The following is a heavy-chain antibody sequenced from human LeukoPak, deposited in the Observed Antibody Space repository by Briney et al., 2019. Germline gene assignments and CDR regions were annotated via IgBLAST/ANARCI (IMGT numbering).Heavy chain of an antibody. J-gene: IGHJ5*02. CDR2: INHSGSA. Sequence: SETLSLTCAVYGESFSGYFWSWIRQPPGKGLEWIGDINHSGSANYHPSLKSRVTVSVDTSKNQFSLRLSSVTAADTAVYYCARGICSAPGSCNWFDPWGQGTLVTVSS. V-gene: IGHV4-34*01. CDR3: ARGICSAPGSCNWFDP. CDR1: GESFSGYF. D-gene: IGHD2-15*01.